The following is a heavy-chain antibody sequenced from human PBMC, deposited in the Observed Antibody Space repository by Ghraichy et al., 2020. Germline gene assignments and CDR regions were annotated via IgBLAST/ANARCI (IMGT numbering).Heavy chain of an antibody. Sequence: LSLTCAASGFTFSSYAMSWVRQAPGKGLEWVSAISGSGGSTYYADSVKGRFTISRDNSKNTLYLQINSLRAEDTAVYYCAKDLGRSWFDPWGQGTLVTVSS. V-gene: IGHV3-23*01. CDR2: ISGSGGST. CDR3: AKDLGRSWFDP. D-gene: IGHD1-26*01. J-gene: IGHJ5*02. CDR1: GFTFSSYA.